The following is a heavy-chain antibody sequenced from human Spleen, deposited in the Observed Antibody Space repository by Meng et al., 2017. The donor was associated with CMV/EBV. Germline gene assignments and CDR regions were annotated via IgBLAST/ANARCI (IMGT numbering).Heavy chain of an antibody. Sequence: GFTFSNAWMSWVRQAPGKGLEWVGRIKSKTDGGTTDYAAPVKGRFTISRDDSKNTLYLQMNSLKTEDTAVYYCTTEYIASAEYYFDYWGQGTLVTVSS. V-gene: IGHV3-15*01. CDR2: IKSKTDGGTT. CDR3: TTEYIASAEYYFDY. CDR1: GFTFSNAW. J-gene: IGHJ4*02. D-gene: IGHD6-13*01.